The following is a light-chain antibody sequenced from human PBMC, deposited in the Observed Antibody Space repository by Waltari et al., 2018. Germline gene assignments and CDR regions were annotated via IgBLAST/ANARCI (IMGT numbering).Light chain of an antibody. CDR2: GKN. Sequence: SSELTQDPAVSVALVQTVRITCQGGSLRSYYASWYQQKPGQAPVLVIYGKNNRPSGIPDRFSGSSSGNTASLTITGAQAEDEADYYCNSRDSSGNHPVFGGGTKLTVL. J-gene: IGLJ2*01. CDR1: SLRSYY. CDR3: NSRDSSGNHPV. V-gene: IGLV3-19*01.